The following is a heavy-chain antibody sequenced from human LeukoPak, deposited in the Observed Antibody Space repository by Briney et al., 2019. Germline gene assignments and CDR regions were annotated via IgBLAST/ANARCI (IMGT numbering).Heavy chain of an antibody. J-gene: IGHJ3*02. CDR1: GFTFSSYA. D-gene: IGHD3-22*01. Sequence: GGSLRLSCAASGFTFSSYAMHWVRQAPGKGLEWVAVISYDGSNKYYADSVKGRFTISRDNSKNTLYLQMNSLRAEDTAVYYCAGGRGVVISAFDIWGQGTMVTVSS. CDR3: AGGRGVVISAFDI. CDR2: ISYDGSNK. V-gene: IGHV3-30*04.